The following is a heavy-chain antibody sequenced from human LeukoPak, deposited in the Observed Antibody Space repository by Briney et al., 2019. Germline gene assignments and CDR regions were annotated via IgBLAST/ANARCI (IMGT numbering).Heavy chain of an antibody. D-gene: IGHD5-18*01. J-gene: IGHJ4*02. CDR2: IIPILGIA. CDR3: APNPIGAMVGGG. CDR1: GGTFSSYA. V-gene: IGHV1-69*04. Sequence: ASVRVSCKASGGTFSSYAISWVRQAPGQGLEWMGRIIPILGIANYAQKFQGRVTITADKSTSTAYMELSSLRSEDTAVYYWAPNPIGAMVGGGWGQGTLGTGSS.